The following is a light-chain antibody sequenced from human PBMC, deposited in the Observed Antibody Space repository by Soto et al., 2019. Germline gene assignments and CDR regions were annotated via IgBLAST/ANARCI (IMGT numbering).Light chain of an antibody. CDR2: GAS. CDR1: QSITSSY. J-gene: IGKJ2*01. Sequence: EIVLTQSPGTLSLSPGERATLSCRASQSITSSYLAWYQQKPGQAPRLLTYGASRRATDIPDRFSGSGSGTDFTLTISRLEPEDFAVYYCQLYDSPSYTFGQGTKLEIK. CDR3: QLYDSPSYT. V-gene: IGKV3-20*01.